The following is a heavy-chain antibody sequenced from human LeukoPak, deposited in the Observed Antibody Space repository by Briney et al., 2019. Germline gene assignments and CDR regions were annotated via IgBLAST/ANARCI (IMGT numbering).Heavy chain of an antibody. CDR1: GFTFSSYA. V-gene: IGHV3-23*01. CDR3: TRQWATAGAGPMDFDY. J-gene: IGHJ4*02. CDR2: ISGSGGST. Sequence: GGSLRLSCAASGFTFSSYAMSWVRQAPGKGLEWVSAISGSGGSTYYADSVKGRFTISRDNSKNTLYLQMNSLKTEDTAVYYCTRQWATAGAGPMDFDYWGQGTLVTVYS. D-gene: IGHD6-13*01.